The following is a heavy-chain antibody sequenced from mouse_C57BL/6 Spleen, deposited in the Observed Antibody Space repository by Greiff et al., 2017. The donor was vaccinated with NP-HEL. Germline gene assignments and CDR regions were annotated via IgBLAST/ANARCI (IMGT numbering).Heavy chain of an antibody. J-gene: IGHJ2*01. CDR1: GFTFSSYT. Sequence: EVKLVESGGGLVKPGGSLKLSCAASGFTFSSYTMSWVRQTPEKRLEWVATISGGGGNTYYPDSVKGRFTISRDNATNTLYLQMSSLRSEDTALYYCARRDDYDFDYWGQGTTLTVSS. CDR2: ISGGGGNT. V-gene: IGHV5-9*01. D-gene: IGHD2-4*01. CDR3: ARRDDYDFDY.